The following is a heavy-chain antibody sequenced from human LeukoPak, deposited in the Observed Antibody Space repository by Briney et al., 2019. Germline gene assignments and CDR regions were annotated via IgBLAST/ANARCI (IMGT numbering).Heavy chain of an antibody. V-gene: IGHV3-30*04. CDR1: GFTFSSYV. Sequence: GGSLRLSCAASGFTFSSYVMHWVRQAPGKGLEWVAIISYDGSNEYYADSVKGRFTISRDNAKNSLYLQMNSLRAEDTAVYYCASLTLFDYWGQGTLVTVSS. D-gene: IGHD3-16*01. CDR3: ASLTLFDY. CDR2: ISYDGSNE. J-gene: IGHJ4*02.